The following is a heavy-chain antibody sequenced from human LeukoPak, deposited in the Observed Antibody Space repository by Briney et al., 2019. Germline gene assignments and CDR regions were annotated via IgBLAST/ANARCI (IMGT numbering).Heavy chain of an antibody. CDR3: ARDRTIPYYYYGMDV. D-gene: IGHD1-7*01. J-gene: IGHJ6*02. CDR1: GGSISSGDYY. V-gene: IGHV4-30-4*01. Sequence: SQTLSLTCTVSGGSISSGDYYWSWIRQPPGKGLEWIGYIYYSGSTYYNPSLKSRVTISVDTSKNQFSLKPSSVTAADTAVYYCARDRTIPYYYYGMDVWGQGTTVTVSS. CDR2: IYYSGST.